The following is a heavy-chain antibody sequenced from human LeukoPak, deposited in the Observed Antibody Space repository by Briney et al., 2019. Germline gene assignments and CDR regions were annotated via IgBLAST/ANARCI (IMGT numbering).Heavy chain of an antibody. CDR1: GDSVSSNSAA. CDR2: TYYRSKLYN. D-gene: IGHD6-6*01. J-gene: IGHJ4*02. CDR3: ERDRSTAARDENYFDY. V-gene: IGHV6-1*01. Sequence: SQTLSLTCAISGDSVSSNSAAWNWIRQSPSRGLEWLGRTYYRSKLYNQYAISVKSRIIINPDTSKNQFSLQLNSVTPEDTAVYYSERDRSTAARDENYFDYWGRGIVVTVSS.